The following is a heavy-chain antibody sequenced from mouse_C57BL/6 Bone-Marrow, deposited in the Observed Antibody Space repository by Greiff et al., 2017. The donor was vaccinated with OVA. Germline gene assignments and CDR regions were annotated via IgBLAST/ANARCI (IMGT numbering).Heavy chain of an antibody. CDR2: ISYDGSN. CDR1: GYSITSGYY. Sequence: EVQLVESGPGLVKPSQSLSLTCSVTGYSITSGYYWNWIRQFPGNKLEWMGYISYDGSNNYNPSLKNRISITRDTSKNQFFLKLNSVTTEDTATYYCARDYEIFDYWGQGTTLTVSS. D-gene: IGHD2-3*01. CDR3: ARDYEIFDY. V-gene: IGHV3-6*01. J-gene: IGHJ2*01.